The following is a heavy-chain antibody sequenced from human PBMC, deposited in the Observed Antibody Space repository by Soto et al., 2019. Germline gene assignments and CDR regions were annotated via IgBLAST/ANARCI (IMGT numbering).Heavy chain of an antibody. CDR2: IYYSGST. CDR3: ARQWIRVATVQNGMDV. Sequence: SETLSLTCTVSGGSIISSSYYSGWIRQPPGKGLEWIGSIYYSGSTYYNPSLKSRVTISVDTSKNQFSLKLSSVTAADTAVYYCARQWIRVATVQNGMDVWGQGTTVTVSS. V-gene: IGHV4-39*01. J-gene: IGHJ6*02. CDR1: GGSIISSSYY. D-gene: IGHD5-12*01.